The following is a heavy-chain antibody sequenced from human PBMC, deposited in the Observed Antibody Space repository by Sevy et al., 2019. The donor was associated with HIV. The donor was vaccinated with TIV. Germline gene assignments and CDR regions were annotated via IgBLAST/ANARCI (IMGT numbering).Heavy chain of an antibody. J-gene: IGHJ4*02. Sequence: SETLSLTCTVSGGSISSGGYYWSWIRQHPGKGLEWIGYIYYSGSTYYNPSLKSRVTISVDTSKNQFSLKLGSVTAADTAVYYCARGGSGYFDYWGQGTLVTVSS. CDR2: IYYSGST. V-gene: IGHV4-31*03. CDR3: ARGGSGYFDY. D-gene: IGHD3-10*01. CDR1: GGSISSGGYY.